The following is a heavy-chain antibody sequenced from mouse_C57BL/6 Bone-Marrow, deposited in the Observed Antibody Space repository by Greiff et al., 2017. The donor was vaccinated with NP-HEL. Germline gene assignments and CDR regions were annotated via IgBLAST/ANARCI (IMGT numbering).Heavy chain of an antibody. D-gene: IGHD1-1*01. CDR3: ARLNYYGSSSLYFDV. CDR1: GYTFTSYT. CDR2: INPSSGYT. J-gene: IGHJ1*03. Sequence: VQLQESGAELARPGASVKMSCKASGYTFTSYTMHWVKQRPGQGLEWIGYINPSSGYTKYNQKFKDKATLTADKYSSTAYMQLSSLTSADSAVYYCARLNYYGSSSLYFDVWGTGTTVTVSS. V-gene: IGHV1-4*01.